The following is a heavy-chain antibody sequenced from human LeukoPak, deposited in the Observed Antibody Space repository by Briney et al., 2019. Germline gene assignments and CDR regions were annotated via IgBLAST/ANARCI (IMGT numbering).Heavy chain of an antibody. Sequence: SETLSLTCAVYGGSFSGYYWSWIRQPPGKGLEWIGEINHSGSTNYNPSLKSRVTISVDTSKNQFSLKLSSVTAADTAVYYCARMEIFGVVSTFDYWGQGTLVTVSS. D-gene: IGHD3-3*01. CDR3: ARMEIFGVVSTFDY. J-gene: IGHJ4*02. CDR2: INHSGST. V-gene: IGHV4-34*01. CDR1: GGSFSGYY.